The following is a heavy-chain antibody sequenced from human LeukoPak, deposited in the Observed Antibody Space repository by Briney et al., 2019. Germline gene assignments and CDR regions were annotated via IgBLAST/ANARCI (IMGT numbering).Heavy chain of an antibody. CDR3: ARDGPYYFDY. CDR2: ISSNGSTI. J-gene: IGHJ4*02. CDR1: GFTFSSYE. Sequence: GGSLRLSCAASGFTFSSYEMNWVRQAPGKGLEWVSYISSNGSTIYYADSVKGRFTISRDNAKNSLYLQMNSLRAEDTAVYYCARDGPYYFDYWGQGTLVTVSS. V-gene: IGHV3-48*03.